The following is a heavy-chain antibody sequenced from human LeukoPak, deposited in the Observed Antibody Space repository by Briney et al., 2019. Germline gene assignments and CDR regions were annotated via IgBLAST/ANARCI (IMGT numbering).Heavy chain of an antibody. J-gene: IGHJ4*02. Sequence: ASVKVSCKASGYTFTMYYMHWVRQAPGQGLEWMGIINPSGGSTSYAQKFQGRVTMTRDMSTSTVYMELSSLRSEDTAVYYCAREGHLGYCSSTSCYIGYWGQGTLVTVSS. CDR3: AREGHLGYCSSTSCYIGY. CDR2: INPSGGST. D-gene: IGHD2-2*02. V-gene: IGHV1-46*01. CDR1: GYTFTMYY.